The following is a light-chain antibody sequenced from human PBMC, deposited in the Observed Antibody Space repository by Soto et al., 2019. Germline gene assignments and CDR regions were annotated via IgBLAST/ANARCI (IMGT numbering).Light chain of an antibody. V-gene: IGKV3-20*01. CDR2: DAS. J-gene: IGKJ5*01. Sequence: EIVLTQSPATLSLSPGERATLSCRASQSVSSYLAWYQRKPGQAPRLLIYDASNRATGVPARFSGSGSETDFTLTISRLEPEDFALYYCQQYGSSAPITFGQGTRLEIK. CDR3: QQYGSSAPIT. CDR1: QSVSSY.